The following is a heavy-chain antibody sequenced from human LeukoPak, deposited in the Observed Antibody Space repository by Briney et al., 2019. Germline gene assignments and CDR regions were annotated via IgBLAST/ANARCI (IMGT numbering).Heavy chain of an antibody. J-gene: IGHJ6*02. V-gene: IGHV1-69*04. Sequence: GASVKVSCKASGGTFSSYAISWVRQAPGQGLEWRGRIIPILGIANYAQKFQGRVTITADKSTSTAYMELSSLRSEDTAVYYCARPIAAAGNRAYYYYYGMDVWGQGTTVTVSS. CDR3: ARPIAAAGNRAYYYYYGMDV. CDR1: GGTFSSYA. D-gene: IGHD6-13*01. CDR2: IIPILGIA.